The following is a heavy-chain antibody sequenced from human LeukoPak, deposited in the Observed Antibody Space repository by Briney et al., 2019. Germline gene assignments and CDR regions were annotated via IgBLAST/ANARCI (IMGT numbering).Heavy chain of an antibody. CDR2: ISSSSSYI. CDR3: ARHNSDDGDYFGEFDY. Sequence: PGRSLRLSCAASGIIFSNFALHWVRQAPGKGLEWVSSISSSSSYIYYADSVKGRFTISRDNAKNSLYLQMNSLRAEDTAVYYCARHNSDDGDYFGEFDYWGQGTLVTVSS. J-gene: IGHJ4*02. D-gene: IGHD4-17*01. CDR1: GIIFSNFA. V-gene: IGHV3-21*01.